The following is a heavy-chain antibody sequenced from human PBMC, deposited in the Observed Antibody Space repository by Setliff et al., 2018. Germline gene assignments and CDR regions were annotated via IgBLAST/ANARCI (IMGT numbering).Heavy chain of an antibody. D-gene: IGHD2-21*01. CDR3: ATGAYLDV. Sequence: SETLSLTCTVSGGSISSGGYYWTWIRQHPGRGLEWIGYSYYSGSTYYSPSLKSRLSISVDTSKNQFTLKLSSVTAADTAVYYCATGAYLDVWGKGTAVTVSS. CDR2: SYYSGST. CDR1: GGSISSGGYY. J-gene: IGHJ6*04. V-gene: IGHV4-31*02.